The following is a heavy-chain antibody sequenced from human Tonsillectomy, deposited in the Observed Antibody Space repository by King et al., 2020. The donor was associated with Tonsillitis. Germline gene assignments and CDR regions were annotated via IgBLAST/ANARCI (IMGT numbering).Heavy chain of an antibody. D-gene: IGHD3-22*01. V-gene: IGHV3-15*01. CDR3: TSSPIYYYDSSGYYLYAFDI. Sequence: QLVQSGGGLVKPGGSLRLSCAASGFTFSNAWMSCVRQAPGKGLEWVGRIKSKTDGGTTDYAAPVKGRFTIARDESKNTLYLQMNSLKTEDTAVYYCTSSPIYYYDSSGYYLYAFDIWGQGTMVTVSS. J-gene: IGHJ3*02. CDR2: IKSKTDGGTT. CDR1: GFTFSNAW.